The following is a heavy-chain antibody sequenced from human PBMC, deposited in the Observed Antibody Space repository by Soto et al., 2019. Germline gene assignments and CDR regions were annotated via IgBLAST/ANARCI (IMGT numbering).Heavy chain of an antibody. V-gene: IGHV1-18*01. CDR2: ISGYNGNR. J-gene: IGHJ4*02. D-gene: IGHD3-16*01. Sequence: QVQLVQSGAEVKKPGASVKVSCKASGYTFTTYGISWMRQAPGQGLEWMGWISGYNGNRNYAQNLQGRVTVTTDTSTSTPYMELRNLSSDDTAVYYCAREVEARGGEYDYWGQGTLVIVSS. CDR1: GYTFTTYG. CDR3: AREVEARGGEYDY.